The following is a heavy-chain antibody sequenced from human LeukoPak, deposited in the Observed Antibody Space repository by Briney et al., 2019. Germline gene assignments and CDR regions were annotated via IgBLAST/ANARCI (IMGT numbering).Heavy chain of an antibody. V-gene: IGHV4-31*03. J-gene: IGHJ4*02. CDR2: IYYSGST. CDR3: ARVQDTTMGHFDY. D-gene: IGHD1-1*01. CDR1: GGSISSGGYY. Sequence: SETLSLTCTVSGGSISSGGYYWSWIRQHPGKGLEWIGYIYYSGSTYYNPSLKSRVTISVDTSKNQFSLKLSSVTAADTAEYYCARVQDTTMGHFDYWGQGTLVTVSS.